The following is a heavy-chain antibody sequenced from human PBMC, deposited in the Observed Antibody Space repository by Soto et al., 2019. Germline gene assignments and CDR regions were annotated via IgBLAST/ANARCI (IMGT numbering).Heavy chain of an antibody. J-gene: IGHJ4*02. CDR2: ISRDGNTI. CDR3: ARDGIAASGFFDY. Sequence: VQLVESGGGLVKPGGSLRLYCAASGFTFSDYYMTWIRQPPGKGLECVSYISRDGNTIHYADSVKGRFTISRDNAKKSLYPQMNSLRAEDTAVYYCARDGIAASGFFDYWGQGTLVTVSS. V-gene: IGHV3-11*01. D-gene: IGHD6-13*01. CDR1: GFTFSDYY.